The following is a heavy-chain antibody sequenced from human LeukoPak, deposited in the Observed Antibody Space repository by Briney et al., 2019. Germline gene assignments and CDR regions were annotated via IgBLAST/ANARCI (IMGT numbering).Heavy chain of an antibody. D-gene: IGHD2-21*02. CDR1: GGSFSGYY. CDR2: INHSGST. J-gene: IGHJ5*02. CDR3: ARGHIVVVTAIRWSGFLFGNWFDP. Sequence: SETLSLTCAVYGGSFSGYYWSWIRQPPGKGLEWIGEINHSGSTNYNPSLKSRVTISVDTSKNQFSLKLSSVTAADTAVYYCARGHIVVVTAIRWSGFLFGNWFDPWGQGTLVTVSS. V-gene: IGHV4-34*01.